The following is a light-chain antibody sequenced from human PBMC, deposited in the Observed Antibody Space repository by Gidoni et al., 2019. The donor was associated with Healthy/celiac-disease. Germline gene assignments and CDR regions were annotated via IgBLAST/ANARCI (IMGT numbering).Light chain of an antibody. CDR1: QSLLHSNAYNY. J-gene: IGKJ4*01. V-gene: IGKV2-28*01. CDR2: LGS. Sequence: EIEMTQSPLSLPVTPGAPASISCRSSQSLLHSNAYNYLDWYLQKPGQSPQLLIYLGSNRASGVPDRFSGSGSGTDFTLTISSVEAEDVGVYYCMQALQTPLTFGGGTKVEIK. CDR3: MQALQTPLT.